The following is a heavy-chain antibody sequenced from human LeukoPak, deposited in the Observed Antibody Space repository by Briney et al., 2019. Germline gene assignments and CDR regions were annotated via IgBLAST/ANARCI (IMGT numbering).Heavy chain of an antibody. D-gene: IGHD3-10*01. J-gene: IGHJ6*03. CDR1: GYTFTGYY. CDR3: ARGGGSGSYRPRYYYYMDV. V-gene: IGHV1-2*02. CDR2: VNPNSGDT. Sequence: ASVKASCKASGYTFTGYYLHWVRQAPGQGLEWMGCVNPNSGDTNYAQKFQGRVTMTRDTSTSTVYMELSSLRSEDTAVYYCARGGGSGSYRPRYYYYMDVWGKGTTVTISS.